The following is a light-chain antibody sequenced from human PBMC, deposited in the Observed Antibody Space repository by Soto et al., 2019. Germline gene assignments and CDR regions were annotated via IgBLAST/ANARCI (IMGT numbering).Light chain of an antibody. CDR3: QQSYSTPFT. CDR2: AAS. CDR1: QTAASY. Sequence: IQMTQSPSSLSASVGDIVTVTCRASQTAASYVNCYQQKPGKAPKLLIRAASCLESVVPVRFSGSGSGTDFTLTISSLQPEDVATYYCQQSYSTPFTFGTGTKVDV. J-gene: IGKJ3*01. V-gene: IGKV1-39*01.